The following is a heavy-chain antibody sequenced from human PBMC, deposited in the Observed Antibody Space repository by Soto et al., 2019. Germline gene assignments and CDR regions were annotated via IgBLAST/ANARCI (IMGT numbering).Heavy chain of an antibody. Sequence: GGSLRLSCTASGFTFGDYAMSWVRQAPGKGLEWVGFIRSKAYGGTTEYAASVKGRFTISRDDSKSIAYLQMNSLKTEDTAVYYCTRDSALVFYDSSAPDAFDIWGQGTMVTVSS. CDR2: IRSKAYGGTT. V-gene: IGHV3-49*04. D-gene: IGHD3-22*01. CDR1: GFTFGDYA. J-gene: IGHJ3*02. CDR3: TRDSALVFYDSSAPDAFDI.